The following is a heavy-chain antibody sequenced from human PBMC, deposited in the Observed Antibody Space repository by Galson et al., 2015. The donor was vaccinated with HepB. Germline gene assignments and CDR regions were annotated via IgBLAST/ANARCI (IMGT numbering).Heavy chain of an antibody. Sequence: SLRLSCAASGFNFGDYYMSWIRQAPGKGPEWVSYISSSGKTSYYADSVKGRFTISRDNTKNSLCVQMDSLRAEDTAVYFCARLKISYFENNGYHLDYWGLGALVTVSS. D-gene: IGHD3-22*01. V-gene: IGHV3-11*01. CDR3: ARLKISYFENNGYHLDY. J-gene: IGHJ4*02. CDR1: GFNFGDYY. CDR2: ISSSGKTS.